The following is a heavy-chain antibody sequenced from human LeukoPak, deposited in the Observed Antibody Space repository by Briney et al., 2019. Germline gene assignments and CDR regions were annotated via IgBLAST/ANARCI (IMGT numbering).Heavy chain of an antibody. Sequence: GRSLRLSCAASGFTFSSYGMHWVRQAPGKGLEWVAVISYDGSNKYYADSVKGRFTISRDNSKNTLYLQMNSLRAEDTAVYYCAKDAGMDVWGQGTTVTVS. J-gene: IGHJ6*02. CDR3: AKDAGMDV. CDR1: GFTFSSYG. V-gene: IGHV3-30*18. CDR2: ISYDGSNK.